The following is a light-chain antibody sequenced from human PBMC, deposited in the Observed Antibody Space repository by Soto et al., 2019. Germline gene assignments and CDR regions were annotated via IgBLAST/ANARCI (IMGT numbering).Light chain of an antibody. CDR3: QQYDSYPNT. Sequence: DIQMTQSPSTLSASIGGRVTITCRASQSINEFLAWYQQKPGKAPNLLVYDVFNLHNGVPSRFSGSGAGTEFTLTFSNLQPDDSATYYCQQYDSYPNTFGQGTKVDIK. CDR1: QSINEF. CDR2: DVF. J-gene: IGKJ2*01. V-gene: IGKV1-5*01.